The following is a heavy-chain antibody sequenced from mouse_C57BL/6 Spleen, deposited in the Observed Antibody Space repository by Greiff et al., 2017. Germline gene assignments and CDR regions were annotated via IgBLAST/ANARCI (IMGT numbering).Heavy chain of an antibody. CDR1: GYTFTSYW. Sequence: QVQLKQPGAELVKPGASVKMSCKASGYTFTSYWITWVKQRPGQGLEWIGDIYPGSGSTNYNEKFKSKATLTVDTSSSTAYMQLSSLTSEDSAVYYGARRWPTIVTTGGMDYWGQGTSVTVSS. J-gene: IGHJ4*01. D-gene: IGHD2-5*01. CDR3: ARRWPTIVTTGGMDY. CDR2: IYPGSGST. V-gene: IGHV1-55*01.